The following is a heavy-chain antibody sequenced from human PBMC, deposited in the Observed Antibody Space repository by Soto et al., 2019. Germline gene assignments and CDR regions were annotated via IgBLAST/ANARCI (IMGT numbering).Heavy chain of an antibody. CDR3: ARDNVGTTVTTL. Sequence: SETLSLTCAVYGGSFSGYYWSWIRQPPGKGLEWIGEINHSGSTNYNPSLKSRVTISVDTSKNQFSLKLSSVTAADTAVYYCARDNVGTTVTTLWGQGTLVTVSS. J-gene: IGHJ4*02. V-gene: IGHV4-34*01. D-gene: IGHD4-17*01. CDR2: INHSGST. CDR1: GGSFSGYY.